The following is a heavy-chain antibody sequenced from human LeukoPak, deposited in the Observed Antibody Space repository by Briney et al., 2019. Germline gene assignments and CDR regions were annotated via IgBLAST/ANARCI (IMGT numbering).Heavy chain of an antibody. CDR1: GFTFYTYA. J-gene: IGHJ5*02. D-gene: IGHD3-10*01. CDR3: YPHYYGSGNLNWFDP. Sequence: GGSLRLSCAASGFTFYTYAMSWVRQTPGKGLEWVSSISSSSTYKYYADSVKGRFTISRDNARNSLYLQMNSLRVDDTAVYYCYPHYYGSGNLNWFDPWGQGTLVTVSS. CDR2: ISSSSTYK. V-gene: IGHV3-21*01.